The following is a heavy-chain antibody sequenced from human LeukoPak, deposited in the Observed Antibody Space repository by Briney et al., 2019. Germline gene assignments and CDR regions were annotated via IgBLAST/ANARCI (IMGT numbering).Heavy chain of an antibody. V-gene: IGHV4-39*01. Sequence: SETLSLTCSVSGGSISSSTYYWGWIRQPPGKGLEWIGNIYNSGSTYYNPSLKSRVTISVDTSKNHFSLKLSSVTAADTAVYYCARHGNYYDSSGYNYYFDYWGQGTLGTVSS. J-gene: IGHJ4*02. CDR2: IYNSGST. CDR3: ARHGNYYDSSGYNYYFDY. CDR1: GGSISSSTYY. D-gene: IGHD3-22*01.